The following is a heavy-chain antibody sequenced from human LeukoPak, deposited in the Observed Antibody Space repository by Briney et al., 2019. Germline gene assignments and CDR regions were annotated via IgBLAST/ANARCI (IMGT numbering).Heavy chain of an antibody. V-gene: IGHV3-21*04. CDR3: ARVRAGLQPAPYDY. J-gene: IGHJ4*02. CDR1: GFTFTNYN. Sequence: GGSLRLSCAASGFTFTNYNFYWVRQAPGRGLEWVSSISSTSSYIYYADSMKGRFTISRDNAKNLLYLQMNSLRAEDTAVYYCARVRAGLQPAPYDYWGQGTLVTVSS. D-gene: IGHD6-19*01. CDR2: ISSTSSYI.